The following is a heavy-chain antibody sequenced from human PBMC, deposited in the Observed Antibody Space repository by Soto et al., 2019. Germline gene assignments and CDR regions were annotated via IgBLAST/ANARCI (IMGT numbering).Heavy chain of an antibody. CDR3: ARQTYYFDS. CDR2: MFLGGSDT. J-gene: IGHJ4*02. Sequence: PGESLKISCQGSGDTFSSYWIGWVRQMPGKGLEWMGIMFLGGSDTRYSPSFQGRVNISADKSIRTAYLQWSSLKASDTAMYYCARQTYYFDSWGQGTLVTVSS. CDR1: GDTFSSYW. V-gene: IGHV5-51*01.